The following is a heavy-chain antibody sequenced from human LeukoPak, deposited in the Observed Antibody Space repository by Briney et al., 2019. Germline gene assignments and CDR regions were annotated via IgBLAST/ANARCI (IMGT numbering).Heavy chain of an antibody. J-gene: IGHJ5*02. Sequence: KVSCKASGYTFTSYWIGWVRQMPGKGLEWMGIIYPGDSDTRYSPSFQGQVTISADKSISTAYLQWSSLKASDTAMYHCARLVKYYDFWSGHYSSPHWFDPWGQGTLVTVSS. CDR2: IYPGDSDT. CDR3: ARLVKYYDFWSGHYSSPHWFDP. D-gene: IGHD3-3*01. V-gene: IGHV5-51*01. CDR1: GYTFTSYW.